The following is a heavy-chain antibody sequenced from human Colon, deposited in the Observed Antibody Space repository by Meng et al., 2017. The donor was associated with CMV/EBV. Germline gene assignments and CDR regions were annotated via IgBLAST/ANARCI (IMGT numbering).Heavy chain of an antibody. CDR2: IKLDNGRT. Sequence: FTVYYRHWLRQAPGQGLEWMGWIKLDNGRTDYAQKFQGRVTLTRDTSINTAYMELNMLRHDDTAVYYCARDPGCDDPSCYGIGWDLWGQGTLVTVSS. V-gene: IGHV1-2*02. CDR1: FTVYY. D-gene: IGHD2-2*01. CDR3: ARDPGCDDPSCYGIGWDL. J-gene: IGHJ5*02.